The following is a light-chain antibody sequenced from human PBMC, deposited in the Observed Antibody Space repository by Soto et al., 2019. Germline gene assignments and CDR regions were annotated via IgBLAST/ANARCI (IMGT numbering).Light chain of an antibody. CDR3: SSYTSSGSLYV. J-gene: IGLJ1*01. V-gene: IGLV2-14*01. CDR1: SSDVGGYKY. CDR2: EVS. Sequence: QSALTQPASVSGSPGQSITISCTGTSSDVGGYKYVSWYQHHPGKAPKLMIYEVSNRPSGVSHRFSGSKFGNTASLTISGLQAGDEGDYFCSSYTSSGSLYVFGTGTKLTVL.